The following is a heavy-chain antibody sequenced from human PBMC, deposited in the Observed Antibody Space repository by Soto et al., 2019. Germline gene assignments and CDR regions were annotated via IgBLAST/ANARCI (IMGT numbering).Heavy chain of an antibody. J-gene: IGHJ4*02. V-gene: IGHV3-7*01. CDR1: GFIFGNFW. D-gene: IGHD1-26*01. Sequence: EVELLESGGTLVQPGGSLRLSCAGSGFIFGNFWMTWVRQAPGKGLEWVANIKQDGSEKYYVDSVKGRFTISRDNVKNSLYLQMNSLRSEDTAVYYCARGTGGATSSGKDQFDYWGQGTLVPVSS. CDR2: IKQDGSEK. CDR3: ARGTGGATSSGKDQFDY.